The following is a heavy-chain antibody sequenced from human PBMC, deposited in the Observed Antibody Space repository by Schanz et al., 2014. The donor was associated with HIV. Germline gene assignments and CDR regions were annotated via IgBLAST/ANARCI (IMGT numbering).Heavy chain of an antibody. CDR3: AKDRITGTTGVPYYYYGMDV. Sequence: EAQLVEFGGGSVQPGRSLRLSCTASGFTFDDFAMHWVRQAPGKGLEWVSGISWNRGRLGYADSVKGRFTISRDNAKNSLYLQMNSLRAEDTAVYYCAKDRITGTTGVPYYYYGMDVWGQGTTVTVSS. D-gene: IGHD1-7*01. CDR1: GFTFDDFA. CDR2: ISWNRGRL. V-gene: IGHV3-9*01. J-gene: IGHJ6*02.